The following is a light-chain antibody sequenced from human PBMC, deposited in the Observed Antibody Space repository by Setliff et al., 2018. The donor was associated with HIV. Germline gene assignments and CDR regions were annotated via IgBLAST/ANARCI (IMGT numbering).Light chain of an antibody. CDR1: SSDVGTYNF. J-gene: IGLJ1*01. CDR2: DVS. V-gene: IGLV2-14*03. CDR3: SSYTSTPLYV. Sequence: QSALTQPASVSGSPGQSITISCTGTSSDVGTYNFVSWYQQHPGKAPKLMIYDVSNRPSGVSTRFSGSKSGNTASLTISGHQAEDEADYYCSSYTSTPLYVFRTWTKVTVL.